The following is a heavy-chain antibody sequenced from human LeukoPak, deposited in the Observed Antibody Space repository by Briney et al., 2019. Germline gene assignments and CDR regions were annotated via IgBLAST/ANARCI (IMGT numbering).Heavy chain of an antibody. D-gene: IGHD3-3*01. CDR1: GFTFSSYA. CDR3: AKAPVPFWSGYSDY. J-gene: IGHJ4*02. CDR2: ISYDGSNK. Sequence: PGRSLRLSCAASGFTFSSYAMHWVRQAPGKGLEWVAVISYDGSNKYYADSVKGRFTISRDNSKNTLYLQMNSLRAEDTAVYYCAKAPVPFWSGYSDYWGQGTLVTVSS. V-gene: IGHV3-30-3*01.